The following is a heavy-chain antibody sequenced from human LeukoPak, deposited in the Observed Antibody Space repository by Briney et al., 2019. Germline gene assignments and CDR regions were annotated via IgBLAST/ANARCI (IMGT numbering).Heavy chain of an antibody. D-gene: IGHD2-2*01. CDR3: ASFGPWGSTSRRLRY. Sequence: SETLSLTCTVSGFYITGGYHWGWMRQPPGKGLEWIGSLYHSGTTYYSPFLNGRVTISVDTSKSQFSLNVSSVTAADTAVYYCASFGPWGSTSRRLRYWGQGTLATVSS. V-gene: IGHV4-38-2*02. CDR2: LYHSGTT. J-gene: IGHJ4*02. CDR1: GFYITGGYH.